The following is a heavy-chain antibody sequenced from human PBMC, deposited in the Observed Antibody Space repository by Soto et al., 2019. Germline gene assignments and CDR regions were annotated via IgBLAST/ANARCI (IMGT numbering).Heavy chain of an antibody. V-gene: IGHV4-59*08. J-gene: IGHJ3*02. CDR2: IYYGGST. CDR3: ARPQGGAFDI. CDR1: GDSISSSY. Sequence: QVQLQESGPGLVKPSETLSLACSVSGDSISSSYWSWIRQPPGKGLEWIAYIYYGGSTKYNPSLKSRVTTSVDTSKNQFSLKLTSVTAAGTAVYYCARPQGGAFDIWGQGTMVTVSS.